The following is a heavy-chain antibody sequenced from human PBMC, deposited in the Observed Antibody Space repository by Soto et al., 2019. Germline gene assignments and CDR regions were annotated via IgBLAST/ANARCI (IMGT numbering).Heavy chain of an antibody. V-gene: IGHV3-30*18. Sequence: QVQLVESGGGVVQPGRSLRLSCAASGFTFSGSGIHWVRQAPGKGLEWVALISYDGRSKYYADSLRGRFTISRDNSKNTLSLQMNSLRPEDTAVYYCAKDLVGDTAHWGQGTLVTVSS. J-gene: IGHJ4*02. D-gene: IGHD1-26*01. CDR1: GFTFSGSG. CDR2: ISYDGRSK. CDR3: AKDLVGDTAH.